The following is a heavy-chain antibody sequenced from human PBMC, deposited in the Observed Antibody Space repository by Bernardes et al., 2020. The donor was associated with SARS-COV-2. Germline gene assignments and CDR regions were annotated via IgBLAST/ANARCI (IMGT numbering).Heavy chain of an antibody. CDR1: GFTFSSYA. Sequence: GGSLRLSCAASGFTFSSYAMSWVRQAPGKGLEWVSAISGSGGSTYYADSVKGRFTISRDNSKNTLYLQMNSLRAEDTAVYYCAKGMLLQQLVLYYYYGMDVWGQGTTVTVSS. V-gene: IGHV3-23*01. J-gene: IGHJ6*02. CDR3: AKGMLLQQLVLYYYYGMDV. D-gene: IGHD6-13*01. CDR2: ISGSGGST.